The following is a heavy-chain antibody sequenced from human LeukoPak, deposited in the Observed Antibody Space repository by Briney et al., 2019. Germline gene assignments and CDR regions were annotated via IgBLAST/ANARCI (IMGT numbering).Heavy chain of an antibody. Sequence: GGSLRLSCAASGFTFSNYGMHWVRQAPGKGLEWVAIIWYDGSKKYYADSVKGRFTISRDNSKNTPYLQMNSLRAEDTAVYYCAKDGVSVAGTWEYYFDYWGQGTLVTVSS. D-gene: IGHD6-19*01. CDR2: IWYDGSKK. J-gene: IGHJ4*02. CDR1: GFTFSNYG. V-gene: IGHV3-33*06. CDR3: AKDGVSVAGTWEYYFDY.